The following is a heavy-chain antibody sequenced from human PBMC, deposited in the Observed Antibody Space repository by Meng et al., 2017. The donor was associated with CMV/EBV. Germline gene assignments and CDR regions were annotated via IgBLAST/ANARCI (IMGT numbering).Heavy chain of an antibody. V-gene: IGHV1-69*05. D-gene: IGHD2-2*01. CDR1: GGTFSSYA. Sequence: SVKVSCKASGGTFSSYAISWVRQAPGQGLEWMGGIIPIFGTANYAQKFQGRVTITTDESTSTAYMELSSLRSEDTAVYYCARVDIVVVPAAIDYYYYGMDVWGQGTTVTVSS. CDR2: IIPIFGTA. CDR3: ARVDIVVVPAAIDYYYYGMDV. J-gene: IGHJ6*02.